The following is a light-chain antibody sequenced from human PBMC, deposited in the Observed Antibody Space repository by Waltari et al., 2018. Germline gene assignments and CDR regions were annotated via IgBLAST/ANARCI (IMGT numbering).Light chain of an antibody. CDR3: QQHGTLPAT. Sequence: EIVLTQSPGTASLSPGERVTLSCRASQSVGSSSLAWYQQKPGQAPRLVIYRASRRATVIPDRFSGSRSGTDFSLTISRLEPEDFAVYYCQQHGTLPATFGQGTKVEIK. CDR2: RAS. V-gene: IGKV3-20*01. CDR1: QSVGSSS. J-gene: IGKJ1*01.